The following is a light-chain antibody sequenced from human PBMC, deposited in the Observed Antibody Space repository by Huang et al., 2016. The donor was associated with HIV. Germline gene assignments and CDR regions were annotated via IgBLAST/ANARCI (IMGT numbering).Light chain of an antibody. CDR3: QQYGSSPFT. V-gene: IGKV3-20*01. Sequence: ENVLTQSPGTLSLSPGERATLSCRVSQSVSSSYLAWYLQKPGQAPRLLIYGASSRATGIPDRFSGSGSGTDFTLTISRLEPEDFAVYYCQQYGSSPFTFGPGTKVDIK. J-gene: IGKJ3*01. CDR2: GAS. CDR1: QSVSSSY.